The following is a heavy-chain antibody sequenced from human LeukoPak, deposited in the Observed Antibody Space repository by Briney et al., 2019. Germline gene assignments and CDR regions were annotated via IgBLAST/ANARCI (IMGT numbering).Heavy chain of an antibody. Sequence: PSKTLSLTCTVSGGFISRYYWSWIRQPPGKGLEWIGYIYYSGSTNYNPSLRSRVTISVDTTKNQFSLKLSSVTGADTSVYYCAMSSRVAGTHYFDYWGQGTLVTVSS. CDR3: AMSSRVAGTHYFDY. CDR1: GGFISRYY. CDR2: IYYSGST. V-gene: IGHV4-59*01. D-gene: IGHD6-19*01. J-gene: IGHJ4*02.